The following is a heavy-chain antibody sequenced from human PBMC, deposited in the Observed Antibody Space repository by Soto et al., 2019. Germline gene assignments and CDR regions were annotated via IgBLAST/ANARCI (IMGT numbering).Heavy chain of an antibody. CDR3: ARDWDTAMADDAFDI. J-gene: IGHJ3*02. D-gene: IGHD5-18*01. Sequence: ASVKVSCKASGYTFTSYGISWVRQAPGQGLEWMGWISAYNGNTNYAQKLQGRVTMTTDTSTSTAYMELRSLRSDDTAVYYCARDWDTAMADDAFDIWGQGTMVTVSS. CDR1: GYTFTSYG. CDR2: ISAYNGNT. V-gene: IGHV1-18*01.